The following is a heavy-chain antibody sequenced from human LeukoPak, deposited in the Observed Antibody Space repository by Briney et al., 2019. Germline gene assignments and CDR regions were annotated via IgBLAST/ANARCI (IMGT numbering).Heavy chain of an antibody. CDR2: IYPGDSDT. CDR3: ARHREGYDSYTGFYYYYYMDV. V-gene: IGHV5-51*01. Sequence: GESLKISCKGSGYSFTSYWIGWVRQMPGKGLEWMGIIYPGDSDTRYSPSFRGQVTISADKSISTAYLQWSSLKASDTAMYYCARHREGYDSYTGFYYYYYMDVWGKGTTVTVSS. D-gene: IGHD5-12*01. J-gene: IGHJ6*03. CDR1: GYSFTSYW.